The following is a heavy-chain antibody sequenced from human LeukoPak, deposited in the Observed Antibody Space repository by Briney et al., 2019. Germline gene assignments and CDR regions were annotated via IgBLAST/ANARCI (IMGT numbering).Heavy chain of an antibody. J-gene: IGHJ4*02. V-gene: IGHV3-23*01. CDR3: AKDRGITMVRGVIIGQIDY. Sequence: PGGSLRLSCAASGFTFSSYAMSWVRQAPGKGLEWVSTINGGGVNTHYADSVGGRFTISRDNSKNTLYLQMNSLRAEDTAVYYCAKDRGITMVRGVIIGQIDYWGQGTLVTVSS. D-gene: IGHD3-10*01. CDR2: INGGGVNT. CDR1: GFTFSSYA.